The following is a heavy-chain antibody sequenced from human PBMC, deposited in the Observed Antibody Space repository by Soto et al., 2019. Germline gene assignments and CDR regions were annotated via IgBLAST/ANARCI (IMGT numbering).Heavy chain of an antibody. D-gene: IGHD5-12*01. CDR3: ARRSYDSFIYLDY. J-gene: IGHJ4*02. CDR2: IYYSGST. CDR1: GGSISSSSYY. Sequence: QLQLQESGPGLVKPSETLSLTCTVSGGSISSSSYYWGWIRQPPGKGLEWIGSIYYSGSTYYNPSLNSRVTISLDTSKNPCSLKLSTVTAADTAVYYCARRSYDSFIYLDYWGQGTLVTVSS. V-gene: IGHV4-39*01.